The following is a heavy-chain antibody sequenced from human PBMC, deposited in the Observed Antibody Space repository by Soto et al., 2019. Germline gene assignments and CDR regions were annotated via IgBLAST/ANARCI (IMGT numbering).Heavy chain of an antibody. J-gene: IGHJ4*02. CDR2: MNPNSGNT. CDR3: AREVGNRVDY. CDR1: GYTFTSYD. D-gene: IGHD1-26*01. V-gene: IGHV1-8*01. Sequence: QVQLVQSGAEVKKPGASVKVACKASGYTFTSYDINWVRQATGQGLEWTGWMNPNSGNTGYAQKFQSRVTMTRNTAISTAYMELSSLTSEDTAGYYGAREVGNRVDYWGQGTLVTVSS.